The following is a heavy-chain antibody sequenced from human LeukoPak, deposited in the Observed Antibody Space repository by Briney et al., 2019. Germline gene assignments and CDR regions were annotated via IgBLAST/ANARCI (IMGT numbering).Heavy chain of an antibody. V-gene: IGHV4-39*07. CDR3: AREVVGATTEYYFDY. CDR2: IYYSGNT. J-gene: IGHJ4*02. D-gene: IGHD1-26*01. CDR1: GDSISSSKKY. Sequence: SETLSLTCTVSGDSISSSKKYWGWVRQPPGKGLEWIGSIYYSGNTYYNPSLKSRVTISVDTSKNQFSLKLSSVTAADTAVYYCAREVVGATTEYYFDYWGQGTLVTVSS.